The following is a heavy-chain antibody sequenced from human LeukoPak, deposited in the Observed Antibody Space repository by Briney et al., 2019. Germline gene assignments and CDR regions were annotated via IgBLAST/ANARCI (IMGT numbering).Heavy chain of an antibody. D-gene: IGHD6-19*01. V-gene: IGHV1-69*13. J-gene: IGHJ6*04. Sequence: ASVKVSCKASGGTFISYAISWVGQAPGQGLEWMGGIIPIFGTANYAQKFQGRVTITADESTSTAYMELSSLRSEDTAVYYCARPDAAVADPHYYYGMDVWGKGTTVTVSS. CDR1: GGTFISYA. CDR2: IIPIFGTA. CDR3: ARPDAAVADPHYYYGMDV.